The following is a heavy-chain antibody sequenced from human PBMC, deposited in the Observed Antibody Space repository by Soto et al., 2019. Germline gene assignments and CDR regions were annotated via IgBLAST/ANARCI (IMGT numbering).Heavy chain of an antibody. V-gene: IGHV4-4*07. D-gene: IGHD1-26*01. CDR1: GGSISSYY. J-gene: IGHJ3*02. CDR3: ASSAVQEVGAFDI. Sequence: QVQLQESGPGLVKPSETLSLTCTVSGGSISSYYWSWIRQPAGKGLAWIGRIYTSGSTNYNPSLKSRVTMSVDTSKNQFSLKLSSVTAADTAVYYCASSAVQEVGAFDIWGQGTMVTVSS. CDR2: IYTSGST.